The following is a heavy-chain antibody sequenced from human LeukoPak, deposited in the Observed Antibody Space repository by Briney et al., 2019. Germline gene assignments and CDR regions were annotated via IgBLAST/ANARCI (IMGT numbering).Heavy chain of an antibody. J-gene: IGHJ6*02. CDR3: AKDLLMTPTNLPFYYYYGMDV. V-gene: IGHV3-23*01. Sequence: GGSLRLSCAASGFTFSSYAMSWVRQAPGKGLEWVSAIIGSGGSTYYADSVKGRFTISRDNSKNTLYLQMNSLRAEDTAVYYCAKDLLMTPTNLPFYYYYGMDVWGQGTTVTVSS. CDR2: IIGSGGST. D-gene: IGHD2-8*01. CDR1: GFTFSSYA.